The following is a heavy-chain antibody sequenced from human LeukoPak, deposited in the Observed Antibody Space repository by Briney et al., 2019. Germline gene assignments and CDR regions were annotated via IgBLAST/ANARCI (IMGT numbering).Heavy chain of an antibody. V-gene: IGHV1-46*01. CDR3: ARYGHSPFFDY. J-gene: IGHJ4*02. D-gene: IGHD4-17*01. Sequence: ASVKASCKASGYTFTSYGISWVRQAPGQGLEWMGIINPSGGSTTNAQKFQGRVIMTRDMSTSTVYMELSSLRSEDTAVYFCARYGHSPFFDYWGQGTLVIVSS. CDR2: INPSGGST. CDR1: GYTFTSYG.